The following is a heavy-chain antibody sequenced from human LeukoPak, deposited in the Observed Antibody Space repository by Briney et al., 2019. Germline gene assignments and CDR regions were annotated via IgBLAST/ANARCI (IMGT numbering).Heavy chain of an antibody. CDR2: IWYDGSNK. D-gene: IGHD2-15*01. Sequence: GGSLRLSCAASGFTFSSYAMSWVRQAPGKGLEWVAVIWYDGSNKYYADSVKGRFTISRDNSKNTLYLQMNSLRAEDTAVYYCARSLGGSVFDYWGQGTLVTVSS. CDR1: GFTFSSYA. J-gene: IGHJ4*02. V-gene: IGHV3-33*08. CDR3: ARSLGGSVFDY.